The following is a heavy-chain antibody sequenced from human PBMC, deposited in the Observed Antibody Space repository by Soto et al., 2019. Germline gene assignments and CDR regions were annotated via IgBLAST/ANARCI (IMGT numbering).Heavy chain of an antibody. CDR3: AKDRQPDGLWPFDH. D-gene: IGHD2-8*01. J-gene: IGHJ4*02. CDR1: GFSFSTYA. Sequence: EVQLLESGGGLVQPGGSLRLSCAASGFSFSTYAMSWVRQAPGKGLEWVAGIVGNGALISYGDSVKGRLTISRDNSNNILYLQMHSLRVEDTAVYYCAKDRQPDGLWPFDHWGQGTLVTVSS. CDR2: IVGNGALI. V-gene: IGHV3-23*01.